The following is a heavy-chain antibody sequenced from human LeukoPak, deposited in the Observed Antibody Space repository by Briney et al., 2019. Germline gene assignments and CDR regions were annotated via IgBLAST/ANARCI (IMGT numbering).Heavy chain of an antibody. CDR3: ARSKSPQQLVTFDP. V-gene: IGHV4-59*01. CDR1: GGSISSYY. CDR2: IYYSGST. J-gene: IGHJ5*02. D-gene: IGHD6-13*01. Sequence: SETLSLTCTVSGGSISSYYWSWIRQPPGKGLEWIGYIYYSGSTNYNPSLKSRVTISVDTSKNQFSLKLSSVTAADTAVYYCARSKSPQQLVTFDPWGQGTLVTVSS.